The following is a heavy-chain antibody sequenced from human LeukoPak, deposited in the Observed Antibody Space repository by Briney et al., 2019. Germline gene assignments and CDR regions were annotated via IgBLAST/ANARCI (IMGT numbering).Heavy chain of an antibody. D-gene: IGHD6-25*01. CDR1: GFTFSDYY. J-gene: IGHJ4*02. Sequence: GGSPRLSCAASGFTFSDYYMSWIRQAPGKGLEWVSYISSSGSTIYYADSVKGRFTISRDNAKNSLYLQMNSLRAEDTAVYYCARDLIAATDDYWGQGTLVTVSS. CDR2: ISSSGSTI. V-gene: IGHV3-11*01. CDR3: ARDLIAATDDY.